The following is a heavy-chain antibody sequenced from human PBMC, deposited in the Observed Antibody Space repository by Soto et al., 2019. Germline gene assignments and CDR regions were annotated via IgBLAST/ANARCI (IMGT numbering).Heavy chain of an antibody. D-gene: IGHD2-15*01. V-gene: IGHV3-30-3*01. J-gene: IGHJ6*02. CDR1: GFTFSSYA. CDR3: ARDPYTATPQQSYYYYGMDV. CDR2: ISYDGSNK. Sequence: LRLSCAASGFTFSSYAMHWVRQAPGKGLEWVAVISYDGSNKYYADSVKGRFTISRDNSKNTLYLQMNSLRAEDTAVYYCARDPYTATPQQSYYYYGMDVWGQGTTVTVSS.